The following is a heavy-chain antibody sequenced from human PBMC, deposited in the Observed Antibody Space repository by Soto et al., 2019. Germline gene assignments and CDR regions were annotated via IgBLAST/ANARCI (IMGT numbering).Heavy chain of an antibody. CDR3: ARRYGGNLDY. CDR2: IYYSGST. J-gene: IGHJ4*02. V-gene: IGHV4-59*08. Sequence: VXXQESGPGLVKPSETLSLTCTVSGGSISSYYWTWIRQPPGKGLEWIGYIYYSGSTNYNPSLKSRVTISVDTSKNQFSLKLSSVTAADTAVYYCARRYGGNLDYWGQGTLVTVSS. CDR1: GGSISSYY. D-gene: IGHD2-15*01.